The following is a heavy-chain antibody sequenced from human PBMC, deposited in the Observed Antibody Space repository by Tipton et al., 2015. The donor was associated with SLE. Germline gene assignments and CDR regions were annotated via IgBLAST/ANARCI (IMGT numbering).Heavy chain of an antibody. CDR2: IYYSGST. D-gene: IGHD2-21*01. CDR1: GGSISNYY. V-gene: IGHV4-59*08. Sequence: TLSLTCTVSGGSISNYYWSWIRQPPGKGLEWIGYIYYSGSTNYNPSLRSRVTISVDTSKNQFSLKLSSVTAADTAVYYCARSGHIVVVVLGYFDVWGRGTLVTVSS. J-gene: IGHJ2*01. CDR3: ARSGHIVVVVLGYFDV.